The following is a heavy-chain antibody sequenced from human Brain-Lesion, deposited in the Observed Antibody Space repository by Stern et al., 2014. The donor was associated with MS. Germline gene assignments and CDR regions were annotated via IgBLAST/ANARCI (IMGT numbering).Heavy chain of an antibody. CDR3: TRDPRGYCSGGSCYQGFFDS. V-gene: IGHV3-33*01. CDR2: VWHDGSNK. D-gene: IGHD2-15*01. J-gene: IGHJ4*02. CDR1: GFIFRNSG. Sequence: QVQLVQSGGGVVQPGRSLRLSCAASGFIFRNSGMPWVRQAPGKGLEWVAVVWHDGSNKYYADSVKGRFTISRDNSNNMVDLQMNSLRVEDMGIYYCTRDPRGYCSGGSCYQGFFDSWGRGTLVTVSS.